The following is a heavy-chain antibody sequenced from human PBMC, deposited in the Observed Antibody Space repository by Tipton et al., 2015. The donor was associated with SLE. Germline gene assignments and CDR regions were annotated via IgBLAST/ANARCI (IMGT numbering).Heavy chain of an antibody. V-gene: IGHV3-21*01. CDR3: ARDLTPRFSPVWYFDY. CDR1: GFTFSSYS. J-gene: IGHJ4*02. Sequence: SLRLSCAASGFTFSSYSMNWVRQAPGKGLEWVSSISSSSSYIYYADSVKGRFTISRDNAKNSLYLQMNSLRAEDTAVYYCARDLTPRFSPVWYFDYWGQGTLVTVSS. CDR2: ISSSSSYI. D-gene: IGHD2-8*01.